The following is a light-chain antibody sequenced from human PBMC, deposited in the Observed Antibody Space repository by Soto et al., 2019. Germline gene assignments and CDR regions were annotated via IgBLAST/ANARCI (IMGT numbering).Light chain of an antibody. J-gene: IGKJ5*01. CDR3: HQYYSTPIT. Sequence: DIVMTQSPDSLAVSLGERATINCKSSQSVLYSSNNKNYLAWYQQKPGQPPKLLIYWASTRESGLPDRFSGSGSGTDFTLTISSLQAEDVAVYYCHQYYSTPITFGQGTRLEIK. V-gene: IGKV4-1*01. CDR1: QSVLYSSNNKNY. CDR2: WAS.